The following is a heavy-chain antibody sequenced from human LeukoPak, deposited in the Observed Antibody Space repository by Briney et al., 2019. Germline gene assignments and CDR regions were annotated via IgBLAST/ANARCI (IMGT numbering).Heavy chain of an antibody. CDR1: GFTFSSYW. CDR2: IKQDGTEK. CDR3: ARVRRILVAGLDSLDM. D-gene: IGHD6-19*01. Sequence: GGSLRLSCVASGFTFSSYWVSWVRQAPGKGVEWVANIKQDGTEKYYVDSVKGRFTISRDNAKNSLYLQMNSLRAEDTAMYYCARVRRILVAGLDSLDMWGQGTMVTVSS. J-gene: IGHJ3*02. V-gene: IGHV3-7*03.